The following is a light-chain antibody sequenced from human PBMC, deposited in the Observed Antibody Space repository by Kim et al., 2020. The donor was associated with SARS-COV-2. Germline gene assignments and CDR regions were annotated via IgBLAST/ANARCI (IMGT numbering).Light chain of an antibody. V-gene: IGLV1-40*01. CDR3: HSYDNGLSGWV. Sequence: QRVTISCSGSSSNIGAVFDVNWYQQGTGAAPKLLIYDTTNRPSGVPDRFSCSKSGTSASPAITGLQADDGADYYCHSYDNGLSGWVFGGGTQLTVL. CDR2: DTT. CDR1: SSNIGAVFD. J-gene: IGLJ3*02.